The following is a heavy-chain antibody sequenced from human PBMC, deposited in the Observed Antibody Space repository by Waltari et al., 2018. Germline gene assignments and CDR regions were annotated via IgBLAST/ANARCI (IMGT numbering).Heavy chain of an antibody. V-gene: IGHV4-59*11. CDR1: GGSISSHY. D-gene: IGHD6-19*01. CDR3: ASLSPTVAGTGDY. Sequence: QVQLQESGPGLVKPSETLSLTCTVSGGSISSHYWSWIRQPPGKGLEWIGYIYYSGSTNYNPSLKSRVTISVDTSKNQFSLKLSSVTAADTAVYYCASLSPTVAGTGDYWGQGTLVTVSS. J-gene: IGHJ4*02. CDR2: IYYSGST.